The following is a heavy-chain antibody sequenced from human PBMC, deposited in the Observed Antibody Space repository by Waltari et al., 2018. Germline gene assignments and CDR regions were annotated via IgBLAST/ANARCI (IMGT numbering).Heavy chain of an antibody. CDR1: KFTFSIYY. CDR3: AREDKGGPDY. Sequence: EVQLVESGGGLVQPGESLRLSCAASKFTFSIYYMAWVRQAPGKGLEWVAHIKQDGSEKYYADSVKGRFTISRDNADNSLYLQMNSLRVDDTAVYYCAREDKGGPDYWGQGTLVTVSS. V-gene: IGHV3-7*03. CDR2: IKQDGSEK. J-gene: IGHJ4*02.